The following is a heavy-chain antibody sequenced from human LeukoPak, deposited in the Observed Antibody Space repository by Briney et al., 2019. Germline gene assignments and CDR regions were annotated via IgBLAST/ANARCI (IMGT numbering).Heavy chain of an antibody. CDR2: IYYSGST. V-gene: IGHV4-39*01. CDR1: GGSIGSSSYY. J-gene: IGHJ5*02. CDR3: ARHVSQLAHIWFDP. D-gene: IGHD2-2*01. Sequence: SETLSLTCTVSGGSIGSSSYYWGWIRQPPGKGLEWNGSIYYSGSTYYNPSLKSRVTMSVDTSKNQFSLKLSSVTAADTAVYYCARHVSQLAHIWFDPWGQGTLVTVSP.